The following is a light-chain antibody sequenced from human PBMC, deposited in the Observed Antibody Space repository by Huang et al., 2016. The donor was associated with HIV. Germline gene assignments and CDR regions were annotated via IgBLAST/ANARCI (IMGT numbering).Light chain of an antibody. V-gene: IGKV4-1*01. CDR1: QTVLYSSNNKNY. CDR3: HQYYRSPWT. J-gene: IGKJ1*01. Sequence: DIVMTQSPDSLAVSLGERATINCKSSQTVLYSSNNKNYLAWYQQKPGQPPKLLIYGESTRESGVPDRFSGSGSGTDFTLPISSLQAADVAVYYCHQYYRSPWTFGQGTKVEIK. CDR2: GES.